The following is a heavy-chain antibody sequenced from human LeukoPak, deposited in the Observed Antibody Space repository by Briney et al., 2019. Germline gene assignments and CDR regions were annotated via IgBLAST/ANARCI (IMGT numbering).Heavy chain of an antibody. CDR2: IYHSGST. CDR3: AKHHTTVGIAVAGNEDWFDP. D-gene: IGHD6-19*01. J-gene: IGHJ5*02. CDR1: GGSISSSNW. V-gene: IGHV4-4*02. Sequence: SGTLSLTCAVSGGSISSSNWWSWVRQPPGKGLEWIGEIYHSGSTNYNPSLKSRVTISVDKSENQFSLKLSSVTAADTAVYYCAKHHTTVGIAVAGNEDWFDPWGQGTLVTVSS.